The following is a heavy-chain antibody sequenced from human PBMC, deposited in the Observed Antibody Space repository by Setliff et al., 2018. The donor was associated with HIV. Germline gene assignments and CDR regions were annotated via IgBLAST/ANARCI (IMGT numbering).Heavy chain of an antibody. CDR3: AIDPRQYSYYGMDV. CDR2: IFYTGNT. J-gene: IGHJ6*02. V-gene: IGHV4-31*03. Sequence: SETLSLTCTVSGGSITSGGYYWSWIRQHPEKGLEWIGYIFYTGNTYHNPSLKSRVTISVDTSKNQFSLELSSVTAAGTAVYYCAIDPRQYSYYGMDVWGQGTTVTVSS. CDR1: GGSITSGGYY.